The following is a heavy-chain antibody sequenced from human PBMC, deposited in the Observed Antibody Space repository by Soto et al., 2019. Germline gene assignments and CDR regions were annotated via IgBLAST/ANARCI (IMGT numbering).Heavy chain of an antibody. CDR1: GYTFTSYY. V-gene: IGHV1-46*01. D-gene: IGHD1-26*01. J-gene: IGHJ6*02. CDR2: INPSGGST. CDR3: ARSPGMYSGSPGGSGGMDV. Sequence: ASVKVSCKASGYTFTSYYMHWVRQAPGQGLEWMGIINPSGGSTSYAQKFQSRVTMTRDTSTSTVYMELSSLRSEDTAVYYCARSPGMYSGSPGGSGGMDVWGQGTTVTVSS.